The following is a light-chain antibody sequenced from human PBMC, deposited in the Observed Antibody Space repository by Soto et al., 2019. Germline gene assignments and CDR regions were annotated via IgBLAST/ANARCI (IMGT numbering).Light chain of an antibody. CDR1: QSVISSY. V-gene: IGKV3-20*01. Sequence: EIVLTQSPGTLSLSPGERATLSCRASQSVISSYLAWYRQKPGQAPSLLIYGASTRATGVPDRFSGTGSGTEFTLTISCLKSEDYAVYYCQQYKSWPPITFGQGTLLE. CDR2: GAS. CDR3: QQYKSWPPIT. J-gene: IGKJ5*01.